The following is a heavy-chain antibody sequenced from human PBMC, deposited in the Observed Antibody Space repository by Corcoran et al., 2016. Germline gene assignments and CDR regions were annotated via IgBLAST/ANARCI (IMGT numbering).Heavy chain of an antibody. D-gene: IGHD3-3*01. CDR1: GYTFTSYG. J-gene: IGHJ4*02. Sequence: QVQLVQSGAEVKKPGASVKVSCKASGYTFTSYGISWVRQAPGQGLEWMGWISAYNGNTNYAQKLQGRVTMNTDTSTSTAYMELRSLRSDDTAVYYCARRITIFGVAAPVYYFDYWGQGTLVTVSS. CDR2: ISAYNGNT. V-gene: IGHV1-18*01. CDR3: ARRITIFGVAAPVYYFDY.